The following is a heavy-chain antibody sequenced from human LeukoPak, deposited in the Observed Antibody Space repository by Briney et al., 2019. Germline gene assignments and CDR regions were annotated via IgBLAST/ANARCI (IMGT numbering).Heavy chain of an antibody. J-gene: IGHJ4*02. CDR2: ISSSSSYI. D-gene: IGHD5-12*01. CDR3: ARDPQYSGYESQLDY. Sequence: PGGSLRLFCGASGFTFSTYSMNWVRQAPGKGLEGVSSISSSSSYIYYADSVKGRFTISRDNAKNSLYLQLNNLRAEDTAVYYCARDPQYSGYESQLDYWGQGTLVTVSS. V-gene: IGHV3-21*01. CDR1: GFTFSTYS.